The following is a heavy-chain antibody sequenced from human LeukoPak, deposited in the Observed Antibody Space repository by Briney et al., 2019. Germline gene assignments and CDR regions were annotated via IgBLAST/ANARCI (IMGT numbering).Heavy chain of an antibody. CDR2: ISAYNGNT. J-gene: IGHJ4*02. CDR1: GYTFTSYG. D-gene: IGHD4-17*01. CDR3: ARGPWDYGDHENFDY. V-gene: IGHV1-18*01. Sequence: GASVKVSCKASGYTFTSYGISWVRQAPGQGLEWMGWISAYNGNTNYAQKLQGRVTMTTDTSTSTAYMELRSLRSDDTAVYYCARGPWDYGDHENFDYWGQGTLVTVSS.